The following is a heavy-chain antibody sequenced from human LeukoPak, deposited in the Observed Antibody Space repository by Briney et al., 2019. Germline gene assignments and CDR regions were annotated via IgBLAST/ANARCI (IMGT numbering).Heavy chain of an antibody. D-gene: IGHD2-15*01. CDR1: GFSLSTSW. CDR2: TNNDGSRT. J-gene: IGHJ4*02. Sequence: GGSLRLSCAASGFSLSTSWMHWVRQTPGKGLEWVSRTNNDGSRTTYADSVKGRFTISRDNSKNTLYLQMKSLRADDTAVYYCAKAPGYCSGGSCYDCWGQGTLVTVSS. V-gene: IGHV3-74*01. CDR3: AKAPGYCSGGSCYDC.